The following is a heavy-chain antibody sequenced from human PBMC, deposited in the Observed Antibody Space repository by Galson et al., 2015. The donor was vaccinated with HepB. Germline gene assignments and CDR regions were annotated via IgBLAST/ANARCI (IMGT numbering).Heavy chain of an antibody. CDR1: GFTFSTYS. D-gene: IGHD3-22*01. J-gene: IGHJ4*02. CDR2: ISSGSNYI. CDR3: ARDRESFYYDSSGYYLFDY. V-gene: IGHV3-21*01. Sequence: SLRLSCAASGFTFSTYSMNWVCQAPGKGLEWVSSISSGSNYIYQADSVKGRFTISRDNAKNSLYLQMNSLRAEDTAVYYCARDRESFYYDSSGYYLFDYWGQGTLVTVSS.